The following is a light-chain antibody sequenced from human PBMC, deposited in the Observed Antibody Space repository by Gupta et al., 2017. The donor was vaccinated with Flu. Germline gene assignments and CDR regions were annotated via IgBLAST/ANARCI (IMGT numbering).Light chain of an antibody. CDR3: QQRSNCLI. CDR1: QSVSSY. V-gene: IGKV3-11*01. Sequence: DIVLTQSPATLSLSPGESATLSCRASQSVSSYLSWYQQPPGQAPMLLIYDASNRATVIPAMFSGSWSGTFFTLTISRLDPEVVAFYCCQQRSNCLIFGEGTKVEIK. J-gene: IGKJ4*01. CDR2: DAS.